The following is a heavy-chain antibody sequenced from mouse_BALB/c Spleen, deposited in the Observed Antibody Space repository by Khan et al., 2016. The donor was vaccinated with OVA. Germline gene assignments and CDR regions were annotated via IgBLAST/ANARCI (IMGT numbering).Heavy chain of an antibody. CDR1: GYTFTDYV. CDR3: ARSYDGAWFAY. Sequence: VQLQESGPELVKPGASVKMSCKVSGYTFTDYVISWVKQRTGQGLEWIGEIYPGSGSTYYNEKFKGKATLTADKSSNTVNMQVSSLTSEDSAVFCCARSYDGAWFAYWGQGTLVTVSA. CDR2: IYPGSGST. J-gene: IGHJ3*01. V-gene: IGHV1-77*01. D-gene: IGHD1-1*01.